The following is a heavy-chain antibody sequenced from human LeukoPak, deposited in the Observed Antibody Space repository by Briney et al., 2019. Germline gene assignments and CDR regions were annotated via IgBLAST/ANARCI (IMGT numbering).Heavy chain of an antibody. J-gene: IGHJ4*02. D-gene: IGHD3-16*01. CDR3: ARDSRGGGPDFDY. Sequence: SETLSLTCTVSGDSMSSSWWAWIRQPPGKGLEWIGYIYHSGTPTSYNPSLKSRVTIAIDTSRNQFSLKLSSVTAADTAVYYCARDSRGGGPDFDYWGQGTLVTVSS. V-gene: IGHV4-59*01. CDR2: IYHSGTPT. CDR1: GDSMSSSW.